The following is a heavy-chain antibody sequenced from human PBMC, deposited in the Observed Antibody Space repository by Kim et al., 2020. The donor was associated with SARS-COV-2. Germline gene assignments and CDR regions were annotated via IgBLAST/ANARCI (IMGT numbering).Heavy chain of an antibody. V-gene: IGHV4-39*01. Sequence: SETLSLTCTVSGGSISSSSYYWGWIRQPPGKGLEWIGSIYYSGSTYYNPSLKSRVTISVDTSKNQFSLKLSSVTAADTAVYYCARRKGDSYAFDIWGQGT. CDR1: GGSISSSSYY. CDR3: ARRKGDSYAFDI. D-gene: IGHD2-21*02. J-gene: IGHJ3*02. CDR2: IYYSGST.